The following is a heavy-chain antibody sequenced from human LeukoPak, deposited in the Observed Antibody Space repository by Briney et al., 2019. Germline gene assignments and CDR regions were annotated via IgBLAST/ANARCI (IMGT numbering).Heavy chain of an antibody. CDR1: GFTFSSYW. CDR2: INSDGSST. J-gene: IGHJ6*02. D-gene: IGHD5-18*01. V-gene: IGHV3-74*01. CDR3: ARATAMVTYYYYGMDV. Sequence: GGSLRLSCAASGFTFSSYWMHWVRQAPGKGLVWVSRINSDGSSTRYADSVKGRFTISRDNAKNTLYLQMNSLRAEDTAVYYCARATAMVTYYYYGMDVWGQGTTVTVSS.